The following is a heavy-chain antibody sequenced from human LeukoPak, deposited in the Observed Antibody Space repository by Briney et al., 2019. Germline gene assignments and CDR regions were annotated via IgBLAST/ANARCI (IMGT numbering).Heavy chain of an antibody. D-gene: IGHD5-24*01. J-gene: IGHJ6*02. V-gene: IGHV3-23*01. CDR3: AKILERELQYYYYGVDV. CDR2: ISTTGDRT. Sequence: GGSLRLSCAASGFTFNSYAMIWVRQAPGKGLESISSISTTGDRTYYADSVKGRFAISRDNSKNTLYLQMNSLRAEDTAVYYCAKILERELQYYYYGVDVWGQGTSVTVSS. CDR1: GFTFNSYA.